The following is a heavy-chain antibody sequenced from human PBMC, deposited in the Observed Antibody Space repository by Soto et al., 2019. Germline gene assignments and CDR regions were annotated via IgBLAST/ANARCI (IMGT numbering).Heavy chain of an antibody. CDR3: ARKQLAIDY. CDR1: GFTFSSYW. Sequence: XGSLRLSCSASGFTFSSYWMSWVRQAPGKGLEWVANIKQDGSEKCYVASVKGRFTISRDNAKNSLYLQMNSLRAEDTAVYYCARKQLAIDYWGQGTLVTVSS. CDR2: IKQDGSEK. J-gene: IGHJ4*02. V-gene: IGHV3-7*03. D-gene: IGHD6-6*01.